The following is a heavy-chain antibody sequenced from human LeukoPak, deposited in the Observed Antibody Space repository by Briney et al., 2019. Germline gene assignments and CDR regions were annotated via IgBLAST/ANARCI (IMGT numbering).Heavy chain of an antibody. CDR3: AAPPTFEY. J-gene: IGHJ4*02. Sequence: PGGSLRLSCSASGFTFSSYVMHWVRQAPGKGLEYVSSINGVNTFYADSMKGRFTISRDNSKNTLYLQLSSLTAEDTAVYYCAAPPTFEYWGQGTLVIVSS. V-gene: IGHV3-64D*09. CDR1: GFTFSSYV. CDR2: INGVNT.